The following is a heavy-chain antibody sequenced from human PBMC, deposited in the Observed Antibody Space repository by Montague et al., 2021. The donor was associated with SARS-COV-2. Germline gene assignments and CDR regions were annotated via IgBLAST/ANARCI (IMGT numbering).Heavy chain of an antibody. J-gene: IGHJ4*02. CDR1: GDSIRSYY. CDR2: IYYTGET. CDR3: ARFWSGYVDK. V-gene: IGHV4-59*01. Sequence: SETLSLTCSFSGDSIRSYYWGWIRLPPGKALEWLGYIYYTGETTXNPSLKSGVTISVDTSRSQFSLRLTSVTAADTAVYFCARFWSGYVDKWSQGTLVTVSS. D-gene: IGHD3-3*01.